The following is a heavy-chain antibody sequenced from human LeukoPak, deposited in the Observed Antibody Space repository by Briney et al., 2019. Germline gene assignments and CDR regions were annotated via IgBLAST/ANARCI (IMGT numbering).Heavy chain of an antibody. V-gene: IGHV3-15*01. CDR1: GFTFSNAW. Sequence: KPGGSLRLSCAASGFTFSNAWMSWVRQAPGKGLEWVGRIKSKTDGGATDYAAPVKGRFTISRDDSKNTLYLQMNSLKTEDTAVYYCTTAHPPTDPEGRVIMVRGVIGYLHYWGQGTLVTVSS. D-gene: IGHD3-10*01. J-gene: IGHJ4*02. CDR3: TTAHPPTDPEGRVIMVRGVIGYLHY. CDR2: IKSKTDGGAT.